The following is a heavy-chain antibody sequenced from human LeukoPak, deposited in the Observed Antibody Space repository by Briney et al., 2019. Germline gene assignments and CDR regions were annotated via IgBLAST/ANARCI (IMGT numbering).Heavy chain of an antibody. CDR2: ISSSGNTI. D-gene: IGHD5-18*01. CDR3: ARDTRSRYSYGYYPGYYYGMDV. J-gene: IGHJ6*02. CDR1: GFTFSDYY. V-gene: IGHV3-11*04. Sequence: ETGGSLRLSCEASGFTFSDYYMNWIRQAPGKGLEWVSYISSSGNTIYYADSVKGRFTISRDNARNSLYLQMDSLRAEDTAVYYCARDTRSRYSYGYYPGYYYGMDVWGQGTTVTVSS.